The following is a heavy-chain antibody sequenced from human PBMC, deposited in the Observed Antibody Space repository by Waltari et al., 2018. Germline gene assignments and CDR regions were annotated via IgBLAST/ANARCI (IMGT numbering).Heavy chain of an antibody. V-gene: IGHV3-53*02. J-gene: IGHJ4*02. Sequence: EVQLVETGGGLIQPGGSMRLSCPASGFTVSSTSMSWVRQAPGKGLEWVSVIYSGGSTYYADSVKGRFTISRDNSKNTLYLQMNSLRAEDTAVYYCARGSSSDIGPTTFHDYWGQGTLVTVSS. D-gene: IGHD6-6*01. CDR3: ARGSSSDIGPTTFHDY. CDR2: IYSGGST. CDR1: GFTVSSTS.